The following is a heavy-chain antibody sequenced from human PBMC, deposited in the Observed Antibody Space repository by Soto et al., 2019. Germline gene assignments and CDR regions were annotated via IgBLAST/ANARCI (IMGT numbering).Heavy chain of an antibody. CDR3: ASFDSGSYPKGGGGDDAFDI. Sequence: EVQLVESGGGLVQPGGSLRLSCAASGFTFSSYEMNWVRQAPGKGLEWVSYISTSGSTIYYADSVKGRFTISRDNAKNSLYLQMNSLRAEDTAVYYCASFDSGSYPKGGGGDDAFDIWGQGTMVTVSS. V-gene: IGHV3-48*03. D-gene: IGHD1-26*01. CDR1: GFTFSSYE. J-gene: IGHJ3*02. CDR2: ISTSGSTI.